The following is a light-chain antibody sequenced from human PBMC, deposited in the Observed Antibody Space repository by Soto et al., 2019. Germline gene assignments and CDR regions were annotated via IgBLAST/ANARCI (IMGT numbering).Light chain of an antibody. V-gene: IGKV3-15*01. CDR1: QSVSSN. Sequence: EIVMTQSPATLSVSPGERATLSCRASQSVSSNLAWYQQKPGQAPRLLIYGASTRATGIPARFSGSGSGTEFTLTISSLQSEDFAVYYCQQYDNWWTFGQGTKAEIK. CDR3: QQYDNWWT. CDR2: GAS. J-gene: IGKJ1*01.